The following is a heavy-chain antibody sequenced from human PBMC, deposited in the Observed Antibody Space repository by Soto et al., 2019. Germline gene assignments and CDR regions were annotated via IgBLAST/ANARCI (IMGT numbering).Heavy chain of an antibody. V-gene: IGHV3-23*01. CDR2: LDGAGGST. CDR1: GFTFSDYA. D-gene: IGHD3-10*01. J-gene: IGHJ6*02. CDR3: TAPRDEYGSGVSWFTYGMDI. Sequence: GGSLRLSCLASGFTFSDYAMTWVRHVPGRGLEWVASLDGAGGSTYYADSVRGRFTISRDNSQNTLFLQMKRLAVDDTAIYYCTAPRDEYGSGVSWFTYGMDIWGQGTTVTVSS.